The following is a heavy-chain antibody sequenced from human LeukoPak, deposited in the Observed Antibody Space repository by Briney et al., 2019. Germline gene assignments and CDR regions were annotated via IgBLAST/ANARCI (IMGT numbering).Heavy chain of an antibody. J-gene: IGHJ4*02. CDR1: GFTFTSSA. D-gene: IGHD5-12*01. CDR3: AAERGYSGYDDGDRYFDY. CDR2: IVVGSGNT. V-gene: IGHV1-58*01. Sequence: SVKVSCKASGFTFTSSAVQWVRQARGQRLEWIGWIVVGSGNTNYAQKFQERVTITRDMSTSTAYMELSSLRSEDTAVYYCAAERGYSGYDDGDRYFDYWGLGTLVTVSS.